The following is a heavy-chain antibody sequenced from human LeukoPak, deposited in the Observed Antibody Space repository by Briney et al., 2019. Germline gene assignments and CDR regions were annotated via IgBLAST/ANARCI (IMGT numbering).Heavy chain of an antibody. CDR1: GGTFSSDA. Sequence: GASVKVSCKASGGTFSSDAINWVRQAPGHGLEWVGGIIPMSGTTDHAQKFQGRVTFTTDESTRTVFMELRSLRSDDTALYYCARAPVRGNFNYYYYMDVWGKGTTVTVSS. V-gene: IGHV1-69*05. D-gene: IGHD3-10*01. CDR3: ARAPVRGNFNYYYYMDV. CDR2: IIPMSGTT. J-gene: IGHJ6*03.